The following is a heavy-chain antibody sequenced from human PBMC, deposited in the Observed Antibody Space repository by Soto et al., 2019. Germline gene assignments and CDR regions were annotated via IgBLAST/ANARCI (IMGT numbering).Heavy chain of an antibody. CDR3: AARVSGSSTFGGVIVIPTDAFDT. CDR1: GGSISSGGYY. Sequence: PSETLSLTCTVSGGSISSGGYYWSWIRQHPGKGLEWIGYIYYSGSTYYNPSLKSRVTISVDTSKNQFSLKLSSVTAADTAVYYCAARVSGSSTFGGVIVIPTDAFDTWGQGTMVTVSS. V-gene: IGHV4-31*03. CDR2: IYYSGST. J-gene: IGHJ3*02. D-gene: IGHD3-16*02.